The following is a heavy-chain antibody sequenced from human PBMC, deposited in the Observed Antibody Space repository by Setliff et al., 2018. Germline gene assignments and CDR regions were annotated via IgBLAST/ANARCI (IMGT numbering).Heavy chain of an antibody. CDR1: GFTFSSYR. CDR2: IDSGSRWS. Sequence: HPGGSLRLSCAASGFTFSSYRMHWVRQAPGKGLEWVSIIDSGSRWSYYADSVRGRFTISRDNTKKTLYLQMDGLRVEDTAVYYCGKDSFLNQPVDYWGQGTPVTVSS. V-gene: IGHV3-NL1*01. CDR3: GKDSFLNQPVDY. J-gene: IGHJ4*02.